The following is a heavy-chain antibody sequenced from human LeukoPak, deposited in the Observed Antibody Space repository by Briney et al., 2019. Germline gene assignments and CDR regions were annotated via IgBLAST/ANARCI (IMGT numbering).Heavy chain of an antibody. CDR1: GGSINDYY. CDR3: ARDEDWVVRGAPSL. D-gene: IGHD3-10*01. CDR2: IYSSGTS. Sequence: SYTQSLTHSVCGGSINDYYWLCVRQPPPKGLEGIGHIYSSGTSDYSPSLKSRLSLSVDTSKNQVSLRLRSVTAADTALYYCARDEDWVVRGAPSLWGQGTLVTVSS. V-gene: IGHV4-59*01. J-gene: IGHJ4*02.